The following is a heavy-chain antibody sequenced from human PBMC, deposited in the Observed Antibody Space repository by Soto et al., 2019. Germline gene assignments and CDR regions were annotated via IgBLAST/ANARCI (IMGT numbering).Heavy chain of an antibody. CDR1: GYNFPTYW. J-gene: IGHJ4*02. D-gene: IGHD6-13*01. CDR3: ARRLISSCDLDY. Sequence: EVQLVQSGAEVKKPGESLKISCKGSGYNFPTYWIAWVRQMPGKGLEWMGIIYPGDSDTTYSPSFQGQVTIPPDKSISTAYLQRNSPKAADTAMYYWARRLISSCDLDYWGQGPLVSVSS. CDR2: IYPGDSDT. V-gene: IGHV5-51*03.